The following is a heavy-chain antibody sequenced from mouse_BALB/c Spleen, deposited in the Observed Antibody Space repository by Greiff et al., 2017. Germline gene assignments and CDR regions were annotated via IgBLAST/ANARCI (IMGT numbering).Heavy chain of an antibody. D-gene: IGHD1-1*01. CDR1: GFTFSSFG. CDR2: ISSGSSTI. CDR3: EREGGTTVEAKGCED. V-gene: IGHV5-17*02. J-gene: IGHJ2*01. Sequence: EVKLMESGGGLVQPGGSRKLSCAASGFTFSSFGMHWVRQAPEKGLEWVAYISSGSSTIYYADTVKGRFTISRDNPKNTLFLQMTSLRSEDTAMYYCEREGGTTVEAKGCEDWGEGTTLTGSA.